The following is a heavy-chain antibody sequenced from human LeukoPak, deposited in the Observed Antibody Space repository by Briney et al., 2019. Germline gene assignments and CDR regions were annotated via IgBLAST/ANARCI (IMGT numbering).Heavy chain of an antibody. D-gene: IGHD6-13*01. Sequence: PSETLSLTCTVSGGSISSYYWSWIRQPPGKGLEWIGLISFTGSTNYNPSLKSRVTTSVDTSKNQFSLKVSYVTAADTAVYYCAKGGESSLPLDYWGQGILVTVSS. J-gene: IGHJ4*02. V-gene: IGHV4-59*01. CDR2: ISFTGST. CDR3: AKGGESSLPLDY. CDR1: GGSISSYY.